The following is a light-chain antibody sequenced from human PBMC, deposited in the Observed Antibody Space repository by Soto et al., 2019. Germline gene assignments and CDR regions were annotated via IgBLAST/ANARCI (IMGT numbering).Light chain of an antibody. Sequence: EIVLTQSPGTLSLSPGERATLSCRASQSVSSSHLAWYQQKPGQAPRLLIYGASTRATGIPARFSGGGSGTDFTLTISRLEPEDFAVYYCQQCGSPLTFGGGTKVEIK. CDR3: QQCGSPLT. J-gene: IGKJ4*01. CDR2: GAS. CDR1: QSVSSSH. V-gene: IGKV3-20*01.